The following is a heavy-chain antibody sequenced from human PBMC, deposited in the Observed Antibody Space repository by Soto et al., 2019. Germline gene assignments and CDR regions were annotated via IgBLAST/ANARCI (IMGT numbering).Heavy chain of an antibody. D-gene: IGHD1-1*01. Sequence: EVQLVESGGGVVQPGRSLRLSCAASGFTFDDFAMHWVRQAPGKGLEWVSSINWNTGNIGYADSVRGRFTISRDNAKNSLYLLMESLSSEGTAVYFSAKDARAGMYYCDGMDLWGQGTTVIVSS. V-gene: IGHV3-9*01. CDR2: INWNTGNI. J-gene: IGHJ6*02. CDR3: AKDARAGMYYCDGMDL. CDR1: GFTFDDFA.